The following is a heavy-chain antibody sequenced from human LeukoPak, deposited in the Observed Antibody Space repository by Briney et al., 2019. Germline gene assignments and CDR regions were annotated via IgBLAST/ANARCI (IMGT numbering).Heavy chain of an antibody. CDR1: GYPFTAFS. J-gene: IGHJ4*02. V-gene: IGHV1-46*01. CDR3: ARHLAHGSFDL. Sequence: ASVKVSCKALGYPFTAFSIHWVRQAPGQGPEWMAIINPGIFTTTYAQKLQDRITVTSDTSTATVYMELRSLRLEDTAVYFCARHLAHGSFDLWGQGTLVTVSS. CDR2: INPGIFTT. D-gene: IGHD3-16*01.